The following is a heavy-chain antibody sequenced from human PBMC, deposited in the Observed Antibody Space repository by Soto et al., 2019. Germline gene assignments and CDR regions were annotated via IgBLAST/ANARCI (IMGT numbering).Heavy chain of an antibody. CDR3: ARRRRGVSMGRGAYGMDV. Sequence: PSETLSLTCAVYGDSFSFYFWILIRQPPGKGLEWIGRINSSRDTNYNPSLRSRLVVSVDTSKSQLSLTLSALTAAHTAIFYCARRRRGVSMGRGAYGMDVWGQGTTVTVSS. J-gene: IGHJ6*02. CDR2: INSSRDT. D-gene: IGHD3-10*01. CDR1: GDSFSFYF. V-gene: IGHV4-34*01.